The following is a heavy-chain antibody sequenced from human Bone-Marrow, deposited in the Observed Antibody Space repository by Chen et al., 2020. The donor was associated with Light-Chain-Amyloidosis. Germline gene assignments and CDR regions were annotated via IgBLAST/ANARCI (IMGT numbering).Heavy chain of an antibody. J-gene: IGHJ4*02. V-gene: IGHV5-51*01. D-gene: IGHD5-12*01. CDR3: ARRRDGYNFDY. Sequence: WIGWVRQMPGKGLEWMWVIYPDDSDARYSPSFEGQVTISADKSITTDYLQWRRLKASDTAMYYCARRRDGYNFDYWGQGTLVTVSS. CDR2: IYPDDSDA. CDR1: W.